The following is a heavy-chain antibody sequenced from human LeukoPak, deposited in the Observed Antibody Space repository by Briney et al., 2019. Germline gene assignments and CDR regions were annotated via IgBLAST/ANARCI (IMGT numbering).Heavy chain of an antibody. V-gene: IGHV3-15*07. D-gene: IGHD1-1*01. CDR3: TTQSGAWNFDY. CDR1: GFTFSSYA. Sequence: GGSLRLSCAASGFTFSSYAMHWVRQAPGEGLEWVGLIKRKTDDGTTDYAAPEKGRFTISRDDSKNTLYLQMNSLKTEDTAVYYCTTQSGAWNFDYWGQGTLVTVSS. J-gene: IGHJ4*02. CDR2: IKRKTDDGTT.